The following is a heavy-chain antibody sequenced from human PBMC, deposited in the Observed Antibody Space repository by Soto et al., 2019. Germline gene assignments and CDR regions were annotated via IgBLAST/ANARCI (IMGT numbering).Heavy chain of an antibody. CDR2: IYYSGST. Sequence: SETLSLTCAVSGYSISSSNWWGWIRQPPGKGLEWIGYIYYSGSTYYNPSLKSRVTMSVDTSKNQFSLKLSSVTAVDTAVYYCATAAGYSSGWFDYWGQGTLVPVSS. V-gene: IGHV4-28*01. CDR3: ATAAGYSSGWFDY. D-gene: IGHD6-19*01. CDR1: GYSISSSNW. J-gene: IGHJ4*02.